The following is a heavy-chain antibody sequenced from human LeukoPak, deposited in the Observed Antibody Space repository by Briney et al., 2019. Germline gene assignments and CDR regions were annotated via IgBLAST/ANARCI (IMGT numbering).Heavy chain of an antibody. Sequence: SETLSLTCTVSGGSISSGGYYWSWIRQHPGKGLEWIGYIYYSGSTYYNPSLKSRVTISVDTSKNQFPLKLSSVTAADTAVYYCARTPATVTSRGYYYYYGMDVWGQGTTVTVSS. V-gene: IGHV4-31*03. CDR2: IYYSGST. J-gene: IGHJ6*02. D-gene: IGHD4-17*01. CDR3: ARTPATVTSRGYYYYYGMDV. CDR1: GGSISSGGYY.